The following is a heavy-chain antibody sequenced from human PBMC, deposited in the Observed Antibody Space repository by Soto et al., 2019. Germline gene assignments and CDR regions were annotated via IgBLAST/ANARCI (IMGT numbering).Heavy chain of an antibody. CDR2: IHYSGST. V-gene: IGHV4-30-4*01. CDR1: GGSISSGDYY. Sequence: QVQLQESGPGLVKPSQTLSLTCTVSGGSISSGDYYWSWIRQPPGKGPEWLGDIHYSGSTFYNPSLKSRVTLPIDTTKNQFSLKLSSETAADPAVYYCARGTRITMIVAGAPFRFWFDPWGQGTLVTVSS. J-gene: IGHJ5*02. CDR3: ARGTRITMIVAGAPFRFWFDP. D-gene: IGHD3-22*01.